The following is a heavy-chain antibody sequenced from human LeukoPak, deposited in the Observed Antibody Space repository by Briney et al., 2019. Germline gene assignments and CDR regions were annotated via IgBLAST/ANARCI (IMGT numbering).Heavy chain of an antibody. Sequence: PSETLSLTCTVSGYSISSGYYWGWIRQPPGKGLEWIGSIYHSGSTYYNPSLKSRVTISVDTSKNQFSLKLSSVTAADTAVYYCARTPLYDYGDYGGVTGGYYFDYWGQGTLVTVSS. CDR2: IYHSGST. CDR3: ARTPLYDYGDYGGVTGGYYFDY. J-gene: IGHJ4*02. CDR1: GYSISSGYY. D-gene: IGHD4-17*01. V-gene: IGHV4-38-2*02.